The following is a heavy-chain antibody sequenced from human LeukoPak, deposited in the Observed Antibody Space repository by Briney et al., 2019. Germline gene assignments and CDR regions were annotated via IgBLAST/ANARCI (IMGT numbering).Heavy chain of an antibody. D-gene: IGHD1-26*01. CDR3: ARESPYSGSYYHYFDY. Sequence: PSETLSLTCTVSGGSISSYYWSWIRQPPGKGLEWIGYIYYSGSTNYNPSLKSRVTISVDTSKNQFSLKLSSVTAADTAVYYCARESPYSGSYYHYFDYWGQGTLVTVSS. V-gene: IGHV4-59*01. J-gene: IGHJ4*02. CDR2: IYYSGST. CDR1: GGSISSYY.